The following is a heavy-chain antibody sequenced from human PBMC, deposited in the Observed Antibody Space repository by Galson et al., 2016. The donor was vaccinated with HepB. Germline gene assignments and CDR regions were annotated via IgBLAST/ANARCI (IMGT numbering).Heavy chain of an antibody. CDR2: VYYTGST. D-gene: IGHD1-14*01. CDR3: SRSGSRFGANAFDV. J-gene: IGHJ3*01. V-gene: IGHV4-59*01. CDR1: GGSISGYS. Sequence: SETLSLTCTVSGGSISGYSWNWIRQFPGKGLEYIGFVYYTGSTHYNPSLKGRVTMSVDTSKNQFSLKLSSVTAADTALYYCSRSGSRFGANAFDVWGQGTMVTVSS.